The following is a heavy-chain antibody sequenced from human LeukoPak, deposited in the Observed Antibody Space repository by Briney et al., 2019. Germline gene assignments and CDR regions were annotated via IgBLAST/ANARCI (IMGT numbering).Heavy chain of an antibody. CDR3: ARSVVTLYWYFDL. CDR1: GFSISGYY. Sequence: SETLSLTCTVSGFSISGYYYNWIPQPPGKGLEWIGYIYYSGSTNYNPSLKSRVTISLDTSKNQFSLKLSSVTTADTAVYYCARSVVTLYWYFDLWGRGTLVTVSS. V-gene: IGHV4-59*01. CDR2: IYYSGST. J-gene: IGHJ2*01. D-gene: IGHD4-23*01.